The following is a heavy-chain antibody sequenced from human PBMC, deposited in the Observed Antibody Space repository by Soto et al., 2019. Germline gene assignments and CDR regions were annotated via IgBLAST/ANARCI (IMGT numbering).Heavy chain of an antibody. CDR2: INHSGST. Sequence: PSETLSLTCAVYGGSFSGYYWSWIRQPPGKGLEWIGEINHSGSTNYNPSLKGRVTISVDTSKNQFSLKLSSVTAADTAVYYCARGGPRFRSSSWYRYYYYGMDVWGQGPTVTVSS. CDR1: GGSFSGYY. CDR3: ARGGPRFRSSSWYRYYYYGMDV. D-gene: IGHD6-13*01. J-gene: IGHJ6*02. V-gene: IGHV4-34*01.